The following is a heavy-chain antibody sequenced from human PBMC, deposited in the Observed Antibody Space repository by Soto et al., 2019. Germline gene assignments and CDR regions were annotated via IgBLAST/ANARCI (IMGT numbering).Heavy chain of an antibody. CDR2: IYYSGST. J-gene: IGHJ6*01. CDR3: CXXXGYG. CDR1: GSSISSGGYY. Sequence: QVQLQESGPGLVKPSQTLSLTCTVSGSSISSGGYYWSWIRQHPGKGLEWIGYIYYSGSTYYNPSLKSRFXXXXXTSKNGFSLKXSSXXXXXXXXXXCXXXGYG. V-gene: IGHV4-31*03.